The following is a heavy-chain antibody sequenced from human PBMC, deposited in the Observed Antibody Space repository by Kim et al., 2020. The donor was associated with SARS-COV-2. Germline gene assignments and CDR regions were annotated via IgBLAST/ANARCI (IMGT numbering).Heavy chain of an antibody. V-gene: IGHV1-58*01. D-gene: IGHD5-18*01. Sequence: KTNYAQKLQERVTITRDMSTSTAYMELSSLRSEDTAVYYCAAEFNTAMANWGQGTLVTVSS. J-gene: IGHJ4*02. CDR2: KT. CDR3: AAEFNTAMAN.